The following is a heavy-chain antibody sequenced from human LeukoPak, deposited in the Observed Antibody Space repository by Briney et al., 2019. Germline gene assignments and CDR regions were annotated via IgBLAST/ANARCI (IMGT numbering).Heavy chain of an antibody. CDR2: ISYDGSNK. J-gene: IGHJ4*02. Sequence: GRSLRLSCAASGFTFSSYAMHWVRQAPGKGLEWVAVISYDGSNKYYADSVKGRFTISRDNSKNTLYLQMNSLRAEDTAVYYCARARPSMWIDYWGQGTLVTVSS. CDR1: GFTFSSYA. D-gene: IGHD5-12*01. V-gene: IGHV3-30*04. CDR3: ARARPSMWIDY.